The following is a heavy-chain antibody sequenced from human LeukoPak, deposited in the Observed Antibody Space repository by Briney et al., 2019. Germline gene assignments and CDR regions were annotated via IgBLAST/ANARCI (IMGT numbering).Heavy chain of an antibody. Sequence: SETLSLTCTVSGGSISSTNWWNWVRQPPGKGLEWIGEIYHSESPNYNPSLKSRVTISVDKSKNQFSLNLSSVTAADTAVYYCARGDLWFAEILPRWFDPWGQGTLVTVSS. CDR2: IYHSESP. CDR3: ARGDLWFAEILPRWFDP. V-gene: IGHV4-4*02. D-gene: IGHD3-10*01. J-gene: IGHJ5*02. CDR1: GGSISSTNW.